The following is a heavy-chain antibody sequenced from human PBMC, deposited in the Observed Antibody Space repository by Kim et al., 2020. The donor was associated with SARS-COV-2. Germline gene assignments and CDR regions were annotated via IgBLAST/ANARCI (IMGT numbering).Heavy chain of an antibody. CDR3: ARETALNYFDY. CDR1: GFTFSVFR. J-gene: IGHJ4*02. Sequence: GGSLRLSCTGSGFTFSVFRMNWVRQAPGRGLQWVSSISSSSSKIHYADSMKGRFTISRDNAKNSLYLEMSSLRAEDTAVYYCARETALNYFDYWGQGTLVTVSS. V-gene: IGHV3-21*01. CDR2: ISSSSSKI. D-gene: IGHD2-8*01.